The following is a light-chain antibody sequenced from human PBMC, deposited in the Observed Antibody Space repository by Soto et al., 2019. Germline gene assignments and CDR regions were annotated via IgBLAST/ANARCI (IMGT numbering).Light chain of an antibody. CDR1: QNVNSD. CDR2: GAS. V-gene: IGKV3-15*01. J-gene: IGKJ2*01. CDR3: QQYNKWPPLYT. Sequence: EIVMTQSPVILSVSPGERATLSCRASQNVNSDLAWYQQKPGQAPRILIYGASTRATDIPARISGSGYRTDFTLTINGLQSEDFAVYYCQQYNKWPPLYTFGQGTKLEIK.